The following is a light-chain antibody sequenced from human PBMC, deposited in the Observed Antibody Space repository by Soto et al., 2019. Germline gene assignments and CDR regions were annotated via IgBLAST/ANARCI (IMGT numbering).Light chain of an antibody. CDR1: SSDIGAYNY. CDR2: EVN. Sequence: QSALTQPPSASGSPGQSVTISCTGTSSDIGAYNYVSWFQQHPGEAPKLIISEVNKRPSGVPDRFSGSKSGNTASLTVSGLQAEDEADYYCTSYGGRDNLMFGGGT. CDR3: TSYGGRDNLM. J-gene: IGLJ3*02. V-gene: IGLV2-8*01.